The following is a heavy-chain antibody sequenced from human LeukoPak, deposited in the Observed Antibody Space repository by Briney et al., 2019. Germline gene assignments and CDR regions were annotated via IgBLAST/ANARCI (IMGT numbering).Heavy chain of an antibody. V-gene: IGHV4-30-2*01. CDR3: ARDGQVVGRTMSDY. CDR1: GGSISSGGYS. Sequence: SETLSLTCAVSGGSISSGGYSWSWIRQPPGKGLEWIGYIYHSGSTYYNPSLKSRVTISVDRSKNQFSLKLSSVTAADTAVYYCARDGQVVGRTMSDYWGQGTLVTVSS. D-gene: IGHD1-26*01. CDR2: IYHSGST. J-gene: IGHJ4*02.